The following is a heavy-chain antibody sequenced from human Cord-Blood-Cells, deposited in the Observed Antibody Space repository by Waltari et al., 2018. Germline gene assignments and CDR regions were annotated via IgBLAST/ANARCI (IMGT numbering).Heavy chain of an antibody. J-gene: IGHJ4*02. D-gene: IGHD4-4*01. CDR1: GVTFSSYA. V-gene: IGHV1-69*01. CDR3: ARAPLSYSNLDY. CDR2: IIPIFGTA. Sequence: QVQLVQSGAEVKKPGSSVKVSCKASGVTFSSYAISWVRQAPGQGLEWMGGIIPIFGTANYAQKFQGRVTITADEYTSTAYMELRSLRSEDTAVYYWARAPLSYSNLDYWGQGSPVTVSS.